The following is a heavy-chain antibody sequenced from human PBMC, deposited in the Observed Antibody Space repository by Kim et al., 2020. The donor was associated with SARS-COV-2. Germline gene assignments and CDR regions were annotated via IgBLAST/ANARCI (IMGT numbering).Heavy chain of an antibody. J-gene: IGHJ3*02. V-gene: IGHV3-53*04. D-gene: IGHD3-22*01. CDR3: ASLSGSSVYFPADAFDI. Sequence: VKGRFTISRHNSKTTLYLQMNSLRTENTAVYYCASLSGSSVYFPADAFDIWGQGTMVTVSS.